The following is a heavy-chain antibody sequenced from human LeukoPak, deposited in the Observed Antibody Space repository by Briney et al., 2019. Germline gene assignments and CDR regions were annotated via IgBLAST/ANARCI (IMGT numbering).Heavy chain of an antibody. CDR1: GYTFTNYG. V-gene: IGHV1-18*01. D-gene: IGHD6-13*01. J-gene: IGHJ4*02. CDR2: ISVYNGDT. CDR3: ARDHSSSCQLFDY. Sequence: GASVKVSCKASGYTFTNYGINWVRQAPGQGLEWMGWISVYNGDTNLAQNLQGRVTMTTDTSTTTGYMELRNLRSDDTAVYYCARDHSSSCQLFDYWGQGTLVTVSS.